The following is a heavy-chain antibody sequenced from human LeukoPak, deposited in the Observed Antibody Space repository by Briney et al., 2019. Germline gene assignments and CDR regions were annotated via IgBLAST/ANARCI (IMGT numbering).Heavy chain of an antibody. CDR1: GFTFSSYA. CDR3: AKDQRSYYASGSHYRGGNWFDP. Sequence: GGSLRLSCAASGFTFSSYAMSWVRQAPGKGLEWVTIISYDGSNKYYADSVKGRFTISRDNSKNTVYVQMNSLRAEDTAVYYCAKDQRSYYASGSHYRGGNWFDPWGQGTLVTVSS. D-gene: IGHD3-10*01. CDR2: ISYDGSNK. J-gene: IGHJ5*02. V-gene: IGHV3-30*04.